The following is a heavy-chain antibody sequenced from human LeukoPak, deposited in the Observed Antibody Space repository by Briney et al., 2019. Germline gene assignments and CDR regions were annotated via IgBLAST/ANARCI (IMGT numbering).Heavy chain of an antibody. J-gene: IGHJ5*02. V-gene: IGHV3-23*01. CDR1: GFTFNSNA. Sequence: PGGSLRLSCAASGFTFNSNAMTWVRQAPGKGLEWVSTISGSGSSASYADSVKGRFTVSRDSSKNTLYLQMSSLRAEDTAVYYCARLSSLSAGSFPWGRGTLVTVPS. CDR2: ISGSGSSA. CDR3: ARLSSLSAGSFP. D-gene: IGHD6-13*01.